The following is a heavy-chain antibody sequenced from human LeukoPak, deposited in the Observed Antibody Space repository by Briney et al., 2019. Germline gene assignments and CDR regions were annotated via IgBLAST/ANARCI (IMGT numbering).Heavy chain of an antibody. D-gene: IGHD3-22*01. CDR2: ISGRSTDI. CDR3: ARATMAGSMIVGLDY. J-gene: IGHJ4*02. CDR1: GFTFSNYA. Sequence: GGSLRLSCAASGFTFSNYAMNWVRQAPGKGLEWVSSISGRSTDIYYADSVKGRFTISRDNAKNSLYLQMNSLRAEDTAVYYCARATMAGSMIVGLDYWGQGTLVTVSS. V-gene: IGHV3-21*04.